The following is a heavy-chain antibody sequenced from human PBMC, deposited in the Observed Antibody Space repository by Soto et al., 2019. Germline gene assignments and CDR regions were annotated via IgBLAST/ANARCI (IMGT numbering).Heavy chain of an antibody. Sequence: QVQLVESGGGVVQPGRSLRLSCEASGFIFSHYVMHWVRQAPGKGLEWLTVVSEDGTNRHYAGSVKGRFTISRANSKNTLFLQMNNLSVDDTAVYFCVRDHQIRSLEYLPSDGFAIWGQGTMVTVSP. CDR3: VRDHQIRSLEYLPSDGFAI. CDR2: VSEDGTNR. CDR1: GFIFSHYV. V-gene: IGHV3-30-3*01. D-gene: IGHD3-3*01. J-gene: IGHJ3*02.